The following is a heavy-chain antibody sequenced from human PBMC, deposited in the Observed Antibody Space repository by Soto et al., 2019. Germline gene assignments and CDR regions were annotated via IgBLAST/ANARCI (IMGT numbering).Heavy chain of an antibody. D-gene: IGHD6-13*01. CDR3: AKEGIAAAGRPYYYYGMDV. V-gene: IGHV3-30*18. Sequence: QVQMVESGGGVVQPGRSLRLSCAASGFTFSSYGMHWVRQAPGKGLAWVAVISYDGSNKYYADSVKGRFTISRDNSKYTLYRQMNSLRAEDTAVYYCAKEGIAAAGRPYYYYGMDVWGLGTTVTVSS. CDR1: GFTFSSYG. J-gene: IGHJ6*02. CDR2: ISYDGSNK.